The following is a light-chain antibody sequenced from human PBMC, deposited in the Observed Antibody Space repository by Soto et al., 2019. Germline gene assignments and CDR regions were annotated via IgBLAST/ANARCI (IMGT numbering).Light chain of an antibody. CDR1: QGIRTD. J-gene: IGKJ2*01. CDR3: LQHNTSPLT. Sequence: DIQMTQSPSSLSASVGDRVTITCRASQGIRTDLSWYQQKPGQAPKRLIFAAYDLQSGVPSRFSGSGSGTEFTLTISSLQPEDFATYYCLQHNTSPLTFGQGTKLEIK. V-gene: IGKV1-17*01. CDR2: AAY.